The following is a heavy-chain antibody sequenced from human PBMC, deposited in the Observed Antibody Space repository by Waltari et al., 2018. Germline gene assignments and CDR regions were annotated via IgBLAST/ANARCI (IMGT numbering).Heavy chain of an antibody. CDR3: ARVVYYGSGSYYMDY. V-gene: IGHV4-38-2*01. CDR1: GYSLSSGYY. CDR2: IYHSGST. Sequence: QVQLQESGPGLVKPSETLSLTCAVSGYSLSSGYYWGWFRQPPGKGLEWIGSIYHSGSTYYNPSLKSRVTISVDTSKNQFSLKLSSVTAADTAVYYCARVVYYGSGSYYMDYWGQGTLVTVSS. D-gene: IGHD3-10*01. J-gene: IGHJ4*02.